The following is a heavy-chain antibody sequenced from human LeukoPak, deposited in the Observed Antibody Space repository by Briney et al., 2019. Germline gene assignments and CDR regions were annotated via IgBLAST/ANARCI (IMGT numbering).Heavy chain of an antibody. CDR2: INHSGST. Sequence: SETLSLTCAVYGGSFSGYYWSWIRQPPGKGLEWIGEINHSGSTNYNPSLKSRVTISVDTSKIQFSLKLSSVTAADTAAYYCARSEQLEAYFDYWGQGTLVTVSS. CDR3: ARSEQLEAYFDY. CDR1: GGSFSGYY. J-gene: IGHJ4*02. D-gene: IGHD6-13*01. V-gene: IGHV4-34*01.